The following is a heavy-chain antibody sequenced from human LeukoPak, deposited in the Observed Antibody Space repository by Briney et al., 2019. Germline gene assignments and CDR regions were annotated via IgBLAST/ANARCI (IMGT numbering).Heavy chain of an antibody. CDR3: AREVGGDGDYFDY. V-gene: IGHV4-31*03. CDR2: IYYSGST. Sequence: PSETLSLTCTVSGGSISSGGYYWSWIRQHPGKDLEWIGDIYYSGSTYHNPSLKSRVTISVDTSKNQFSLKLSSVTAADTAVYYCAREVGGDGDYFDYWGQGTLVTVSS. J-gene: IGHJ4*02. D-gene: IGHD3-16*01. CDR1: GGSISSGGYY.